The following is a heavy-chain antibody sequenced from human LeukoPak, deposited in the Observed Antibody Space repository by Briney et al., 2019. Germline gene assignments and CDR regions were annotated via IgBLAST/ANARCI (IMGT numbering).Heavy chain of an antibody. CDR2: ISSNGKYI. V-gene: IGHV3-21*01. D-gene: IGHD3-16*01. Sequence: GGSLRLSCTASGFTFSIYSMNWVRQAPGKGLEWVSSISSNGKYIYYADSVRGRFTISRDNADNSLYLQMNSLRAEDTAVYYCARASNYDYVWGTKTGTDYFDYWGQGTLVTVSS. J-gene: IGHJ4*02. CDR3: ARASNYDYVWGTKTGTDYFDY. CDR1: GFTFSIYS.